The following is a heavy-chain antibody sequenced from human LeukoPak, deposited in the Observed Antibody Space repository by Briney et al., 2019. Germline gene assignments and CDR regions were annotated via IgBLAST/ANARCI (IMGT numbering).Heavy chain of an antibody. D-gene: IGHD3-9*01. V-gene: IGHV3-21*06. CDR1: GFTFSSYS. CDR3: ARSPEEITLFSWFDP. Sequence: PGGSLRLSCAASGFTFSSYSMNWVRQAPGKGREWVSSLSGSSSHIFYADSVKGRFTISRDNAKNSLYLQMNSLRAEDTAVYYCARSPEEITLFSWFDPWGQGTLVTVSS. CDR2: LSGSSSHI. J-gene: IGHJ5*02.